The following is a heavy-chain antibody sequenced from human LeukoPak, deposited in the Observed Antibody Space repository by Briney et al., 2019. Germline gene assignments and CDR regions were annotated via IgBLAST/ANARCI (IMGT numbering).Heavy chain of an antibody. CDR2: IYHSGST. J-gene: IGHJ4*02. V-gene: IGHV4-30-2*01. CDR3: ARSDYPSFDY. D-gene: IGHD4-17*01. CDR1: GGSISSGGYS. Sequence: SETLSLTCAVSGGSISSGGYSWSWIRQPPGKGLEWIGYIYHSGSTYYNPSLKSRVTISVDRSKSQFSLKLSSVTAADTAVYYCARSDYPSFDYWGQGTLVTVSS.